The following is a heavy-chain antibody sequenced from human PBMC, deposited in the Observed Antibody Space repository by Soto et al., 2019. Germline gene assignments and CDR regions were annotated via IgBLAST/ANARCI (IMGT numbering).Heavy chain of an antibody. Sequence: QVQLQESGPGLVKPSETLSLTCTVSGGSVSSGSRYWSWIRQPPGKGLECLGNIHYSGSTNYNPSLRSRVTISVDTSKNQFSLKLSSVIAADTAVYYCARLVAAGLIFDYWGQGSLVTVSS. CDR2: IHYSGST. CDR3: ARLVAAGLIFDY. V-gene: IGHV4-61*01. D-gene: IGHD6-13*01. CDR1: GGSVSSGSRY. J-gene: IGHJ4*02.